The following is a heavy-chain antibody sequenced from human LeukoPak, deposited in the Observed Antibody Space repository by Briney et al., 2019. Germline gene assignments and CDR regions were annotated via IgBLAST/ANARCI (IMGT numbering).Heavy chain of an antibody. CDR3: ARSIAAAGTVDY. D-gene: IGHD6-13*01. Sequence: PSETLSLTCTVSGGSISSYYWSWIRQPPGKGLEWIGYIYYSGSTNYNPSLESRVTISVDTSKNQFSLKLSSVTAADTAVYYCARSIAAAGTVDYWGQGTLVTVSS. J-gene: IGHJ4*02. CDR1: GGSISSYY. CDR2: IYYSGST. V-gene: IGHV4-59*01.